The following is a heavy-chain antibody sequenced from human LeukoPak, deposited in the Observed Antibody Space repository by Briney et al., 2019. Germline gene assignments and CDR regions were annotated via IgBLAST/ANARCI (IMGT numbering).Heavy chain of an antibody. V-gene: IGHV5-51*01. J-gene: IGHJ3*02. CDR1: GYTFTTHW. D-gene: IGHD5-24*01. CDR2: IYPGDSDT. Sequence: GESLKISCKGFGYTFTTHWIAWVRQMRGKGLEWMGIIYPGDSDTRYSPSFQGQVTFSADKSISTAYLQWSSLKASDSAMYYCARRDGGRGFDIWGQGTVVTVSS. CDR3: ARRDGGRGFDI.